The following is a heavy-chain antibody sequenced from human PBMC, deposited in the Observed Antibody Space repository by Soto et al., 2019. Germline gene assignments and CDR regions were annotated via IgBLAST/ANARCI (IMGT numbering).Heavy chain of an antibody. Sequence: GGSLRLSCAASGFTFSSYSMNWVRQAPGKGLEWVSSISSSSSYIYYADSVKGRFTISRDNAKNSLYLQMNSLRAEDTAVYYCARDMGYCSSTSCYNYMDVWGKGTTVTVSS. D-gene: IGHD2-2*02. CDR2: ISSSSSYI. J-gene: IGHJ6*03. CDR1: GFTFSSYS. V-gene: IGHV3-21*01. CDR3: ARDMGYCSSTSCYNYMDV.